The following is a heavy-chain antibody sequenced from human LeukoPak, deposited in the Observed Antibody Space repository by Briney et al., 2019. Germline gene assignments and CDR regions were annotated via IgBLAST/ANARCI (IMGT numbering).Heavy chain of an antibody. D-gene: IGHD2-21*02. CDR2: INHSGST. J-gene: IGHJ3*02. Sequence: SETLSLTCAVYGGSFSGYYWSWIRQPPGKGLEWIGEINHSGSTNYNPSLKSRVTISVDTSKNQFSLKLSSVTAADTAVYYCARWVVTAPMDSKDDAFDIWGQGTMVTVSS. CDR3: ARWVVTAPMDSKDDAFDI. CDR1: GGSFSGYY. V-gene: IGHV4-34*01.